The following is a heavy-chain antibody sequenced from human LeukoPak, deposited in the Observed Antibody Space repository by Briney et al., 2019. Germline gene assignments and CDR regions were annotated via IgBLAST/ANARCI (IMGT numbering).Heavy chain of an antibody. CDR1: GGSISSSSYY. CDR3: ARAPTYYDSSGYYYPDAFDI. D-gene: IGHD3-22*01. CDR2: IYHSGST. Sequence: SETLSLTCTVSGGSISSSSYYWGWIRQPPGKGLEWIGYIYHSGSTYYNPSLKSRVTISVDRSKNQFSLKLSSVTAADTAVYYCARAPTYYDSSGYYYPDAFDIWGQGTMVTVSS. J-gene: IGHJ3*02. V-gene: IGHV4-39*07.